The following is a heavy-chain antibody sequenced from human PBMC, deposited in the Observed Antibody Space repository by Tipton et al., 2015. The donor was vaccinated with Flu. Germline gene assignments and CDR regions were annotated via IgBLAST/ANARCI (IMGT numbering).Heavy chain of an antibody. D-gene: IGHD2-2*01. CDR2: INRSSARI. J-gene: IGHJ4*02. V-gene: IGHV3-9*01. CDR1: GFIFEDKA. Sequence: SGFIFEDKAMHWVRQAPGKGLEWVSSINRSSARIHYANSVKGRFTISRDNAKSALYLQMNSLRGEDTALYYCVKDSAEITSWPSNFDSWGQGTLVTVSS. CDR3: VKDSAEITSWPSNFDS.